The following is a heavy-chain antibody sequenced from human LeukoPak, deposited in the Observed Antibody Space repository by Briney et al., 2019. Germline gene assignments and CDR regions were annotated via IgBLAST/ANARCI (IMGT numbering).Heavy chain of an antibody. J-gene: IGHJ4*02. CDR3: AKAPKRGSWYFDY. CDR2: ISYDGSHK. V-gene: IGHV3-30*04. D-gene: IGHD6-13*01. Sequence: PGGSLRLSCAASGFTFRSYAMHWVRQAPGKGLEWVALISYDGSHKYYADSVKGRFTISRDNSKNTLYLQMNTLRSEDTAVYYCAKAPKRGSWYFDYWGQGTLVTVSS. CDR1: GFTFRSYA.